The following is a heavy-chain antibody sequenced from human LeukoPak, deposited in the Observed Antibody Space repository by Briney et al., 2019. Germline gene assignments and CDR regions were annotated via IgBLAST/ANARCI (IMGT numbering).Heavy chain of an antibody. J-gene: IGHJ5*02. Sequence: ASVKVSCKASGGTFSSYAISWVRQAPGQGLEWMGGIIPIFGTANYAQKFQGRVTITADESTSTAYMELSSLRSKDTAVYYCARDVYDSSGYSGVGWFDPWGQGTLVTVSS. CDR2: IIPIFGTA. D-gene: IGHD3-22*01. V-gene: IGHV1-69*13. CDR3: ARDVYDSSGYSGVGWFDP. CDR1: GGTFSSYA.